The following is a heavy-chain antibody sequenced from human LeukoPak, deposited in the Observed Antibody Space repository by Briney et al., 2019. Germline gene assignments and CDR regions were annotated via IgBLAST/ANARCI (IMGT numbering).Heavy chain of an antibody. CDR1: GFTFNAYA. Sequence: GGSLRLSCAASGFTFNAYAIHWVRQAPGKGLEWVSLVKGDGVTTDYANSVKGRFTVSRDNSKNSLYLQMSNLRTEDTALYYCVRDTGSGWDFDYWGQGTQVTVSS. CDR3: VRDTGSGWDFDY. CDR2: VKGDGVTT. D-gene: IGHD6-19*01. V-gene: IGHV3-43*02. J-gene: IGHJ4*02.